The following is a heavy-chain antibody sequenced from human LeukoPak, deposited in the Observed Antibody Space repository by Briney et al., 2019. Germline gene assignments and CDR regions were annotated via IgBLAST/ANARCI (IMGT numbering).Heavy chain of an antibody. CDR3: ARDLGMATTL. CDR2: ISSSSSYI. V-gene: IGHV3-21*01. CDR1: GFTFSSYS. Sequence: GGSLRLSCAASGFTFSSYSMNWVRQVPGKGLEWVSSISSSSSYIYYADSVKGRFTISRDNAKNSLYLQMNSLRAEDTAVYYCARDLGMATTLGGQGTLVTVSS. D-gene: IGHD5-24*01. J-gene: IGHJ4*02.